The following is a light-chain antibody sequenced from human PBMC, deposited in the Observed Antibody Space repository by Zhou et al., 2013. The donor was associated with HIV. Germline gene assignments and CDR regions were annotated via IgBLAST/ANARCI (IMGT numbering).Light chain of an antibody. CDR3: SSYTSSSSVV. CDR1: SSDVGGYNY. V-gene: IGLV2-14*01. J-gene: IGLJ2*01. Sequence: QSALTQPASVSGSPGQSITISCTGTSSDVGGYNYVAWYQQHPGKAPKVMIYDVLKRPSGVSNRFSGSKSGNTASLTISGLQAEDEADYYCSSYTSSSSVVFGGGTKLTVL. CDR2: DVL.